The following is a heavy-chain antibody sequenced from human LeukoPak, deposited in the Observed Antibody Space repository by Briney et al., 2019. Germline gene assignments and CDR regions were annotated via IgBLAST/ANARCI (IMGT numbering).Heavy chain of an antibody. J-gene: IGHJ6*03. D-gene: IGHD2-8*01. CDR3: ANGNRCTSPNCLGYYYFYMDV. Sequence: GXLRLSCAASGFTFSSYAMNWVRQAPGRGLEWVSGFSGSGGTTYYADSVKGRFTISRDNYKNTLYLQMNSLRAEDTAVYYCANGNRCTSPNCLGYYYFYMDVWGKGTTVTVSS. CDR2: FSGSGGTT. V-gene: IGHV3-23*01. CDR1: GFTFSSYA.